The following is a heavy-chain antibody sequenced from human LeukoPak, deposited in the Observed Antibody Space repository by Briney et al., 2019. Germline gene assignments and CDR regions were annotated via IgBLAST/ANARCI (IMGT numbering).Heavy chain of an antibody. V-gene: IGHV1-69*13. CDR1: GGTFSSYA. CDR3: ATTHDYGDPSFDY. CDR2: IIPIFGTA. D-gene: IGHD4-17*01. J-gene: IGHJ4*02. Sequence: SVKVSCKAPGGTFSSYAISWVRQAPGQGLEWMGGIIPIFGTANYAQKFQGRVTITADESTSTAYMELSSLRSKDTAVYYCATTHDYGDPSFDYWGQGTLVTVSS.